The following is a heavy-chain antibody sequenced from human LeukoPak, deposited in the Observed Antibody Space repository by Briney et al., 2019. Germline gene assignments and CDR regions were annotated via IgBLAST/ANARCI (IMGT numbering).Heavy chain of an antibody. CDR3: ARDPSVVTSDHFDS. CDR2: ISSYVRYGKGNT. Sequence: ASVKVSCKASGYTFTSYGISWVRQAPGQGLEWMGWISSYVRYGKGNTIYAQTFQGRLSMTTDTSTSTVHMELRSLISDDTAVYYCARDPSVVTSDHFDSSGQGTLVTVSS. CDR1: GYTFTSYG. J-gene: IGHJ4*02. D-gene: IGHD2-2*01. V-gene: IGHV1-18*01.